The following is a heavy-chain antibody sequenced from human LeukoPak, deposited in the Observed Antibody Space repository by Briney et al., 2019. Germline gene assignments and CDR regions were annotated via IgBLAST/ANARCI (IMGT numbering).Heavy chain of an antibody. CDR3: ARPYSSGWYGIDY. Sequence: SETLSLTCTVSGGSISSSSYYWGWMRQPPGKELEWIGSIYYSGSTYYNPSLKSRVTISVDTSKNQFSLKLSSVTAADTAVYYCARPYSSGWYGIDYWGQGTLVTVSS. D-gene: IGHD6-19*01. J-gene: IGHJ4*02. V-gene: IGHV4-39*01. CDR1: GGSISSSSYY. CDR2: IYYSGST.